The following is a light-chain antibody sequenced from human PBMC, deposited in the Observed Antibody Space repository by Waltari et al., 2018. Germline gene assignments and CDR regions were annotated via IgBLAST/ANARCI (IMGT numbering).Light chain of an antibody. J-gene: IGLJ2*01. CDR2: EVS. CDR1: SSDVGSYNL. CDR3: CSYTGSPHVV. Sequence: QSALTQPASVSGSPGQSLTISCTGTSSDVGSYNLVSWYQQHPGRAPKLMIYEVSERPSGVSNRFSGSKSGNTASLTISGLQADDEADDYCCSYTGSPHVVFGGGTKLTVL. V-gene: IGLV2-23*02.